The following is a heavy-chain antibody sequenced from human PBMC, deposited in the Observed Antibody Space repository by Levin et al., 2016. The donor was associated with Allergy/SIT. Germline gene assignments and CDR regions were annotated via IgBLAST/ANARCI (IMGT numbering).Heavy chain of an antibody. V-gene: IGHV3-30*04. D-gene: IGHD3-10*01. J-gene: IGHJ5*02. CDR2: ISYDGSNK. Sequence: GESLKISCAASGFTFSSYAMHWVRQAPGKGLEWVAVISYDGSNKYYADSVKGRFTISRDNSKNTLYLQMNSLRAEDTAVYYCARPMVRGVNWFDPWGQGTLVTVSS. CDR3: ARPMVRGVNWFDP. CDR1: GFTFSSYA.